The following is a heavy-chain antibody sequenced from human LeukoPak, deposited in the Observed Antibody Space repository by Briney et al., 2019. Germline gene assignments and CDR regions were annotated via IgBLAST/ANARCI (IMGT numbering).Heavy chain of an antibody. J-gene: IGHJ4*02. V-gene: IGHV1-18*01. CDR2: ISAYNRNT. D-gene: IGHD3-3*01. CDR1: GYTCTSYG. CDR3: ARDLRFLEWARFDY. Sequence: ASVKVSCKASGYTCTSYGISWVRQAPGQGLEWMGWISAYNRNTNYAQKLQGRVTMTRDTSTSTAYMELRSLRSDDTPVYYSARDLRFLEWARFDYWGQGTLVTVSS.